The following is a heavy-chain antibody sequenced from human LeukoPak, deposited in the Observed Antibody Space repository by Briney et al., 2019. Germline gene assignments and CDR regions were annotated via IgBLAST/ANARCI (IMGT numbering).Heavy chain of an antibody. V-gene: IGHV4-39*01. CDR3: ARAPDY. CDR1: GGSISGSGYY. J-gene: IGHJ4*02. CDR2: IYYSGST. Sequence: SVTLSLTCTVSGGSISGSGYYWGWIRQPPGKGLEWIGSIYYSGSTYYNSSLKSRVTISVDTSKNQFSLKLSSVTAAETAVYYCARAPDYWGQGTLVTVSS.